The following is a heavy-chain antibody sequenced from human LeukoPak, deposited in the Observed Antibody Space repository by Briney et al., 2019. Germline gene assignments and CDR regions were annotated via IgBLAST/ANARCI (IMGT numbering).Heavy chain of an antibody. V-gene: IGHV3-7*01. CDR3: ARGDPHADL. CDR2: IKQDGSEK. CDR1: GFSFNSYW. Sequence: GGALRLSCVASGFSFNSYWMSWVRQAPGKGLEWVANIKQDGSEKSYVGSVKGRFTISRDNAKNSLYLQMNSLRVEDTGVYYCARGDPHADLWGQGTLVTVSS. J-gene: IGHJ5*02.